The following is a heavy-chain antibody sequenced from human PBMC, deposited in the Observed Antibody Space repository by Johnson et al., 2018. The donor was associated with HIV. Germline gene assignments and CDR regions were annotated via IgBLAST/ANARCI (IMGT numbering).Heavy chain of an antibody. CDR2: MSYDGNNK. J-gene: IGHJ3*01. D-gene: IGHD1-14*01. CDR3: ARDRAQVDHPNDAFDF. V-gene: IGHV3-30-3*01. Sequence: QVQLVESGGGVVQPGRSLRLSCATSGFTFSSYAMHWVRQAPGKGLEWIGFMSYDGNNKYYADSVKGRFTISRDNSKNTVSPQMNRVRGEDTAVYYCARDRAQVDHPNDAFDFWGRGTGVTLFS. CDR1: GFTFSSYA.